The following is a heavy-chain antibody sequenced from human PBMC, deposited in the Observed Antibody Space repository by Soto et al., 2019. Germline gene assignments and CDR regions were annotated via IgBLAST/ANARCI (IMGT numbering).Heavy chain of an antibody. V-gene: IGHV1-18*01. CDR1: SYTFTSYG. D-gene: IGHD2-2*01. CDR3: ARDTSNYFDY. J-gene: IGHJ4*02. CDR2: ISAYNGNT. Sequence: QVQLVQSGVEVKKPGASVKVSCKASSYTFTSYGITWVRRAPGQGLEWMGWISAYNGNTNYAQKLQGRVTMTTDTSTSTAYMELRILRSDDTAIYYCARDTSNYFDYWGQGTLVTVSS.